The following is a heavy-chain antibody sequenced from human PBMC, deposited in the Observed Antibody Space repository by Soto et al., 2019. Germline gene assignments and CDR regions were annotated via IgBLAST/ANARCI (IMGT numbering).Heavy chain of an antibody. D-gene: IGHD1-26*01. CDR2: HYSGGST. CDR3: ARHRHPRGTVGATSPLDP. Sequence: GGSLRLSCAIPGFSVSSNYLSWVRQAPGKGLEWVSVHYSGGSTYYADSVQGRFTISRDKSNNTLYLQMRRVRAEDTAVYFCARHRHPRGTVGATSPLDPWGQGTQVTAPQ. CDR1: GFSVSSNY. J-gene: IGHJ5*02. V-gene: IGHV3-53*01.